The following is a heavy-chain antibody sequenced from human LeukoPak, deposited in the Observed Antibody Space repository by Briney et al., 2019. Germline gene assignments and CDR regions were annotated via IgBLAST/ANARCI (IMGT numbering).Heavy chain of an antibody. CDR2: ISDSGGNT. Sequence: GGSLRLSCAASGFTFSSYAMSWVRQVPGKGLEWVLAISDSGGNTYYADFVRGRFTISRDNSKNTLYLQMNSLRAEDTAMYFCAKDAGRSDVDYFDYWGQGTLVTVSS. D-gene: IGHD1-26*01. CDR1: GFTFSSYA. V-gene: IGHV3-23*01. CDR3: AKDAGRSDVDYFDY. J-gene: IGHJ4*02.